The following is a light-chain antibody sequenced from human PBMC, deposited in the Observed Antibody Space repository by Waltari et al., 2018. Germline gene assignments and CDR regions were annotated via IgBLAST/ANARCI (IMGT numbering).Light chain of an antibody. V-gene: IGLV2-14*03. Sequence: QSALIQPASVSGAPGQSITIPCTGSASDFGGYNYVSRYQQHPGQAPKVIIFDVGIRPSGVSVRFSGSKSGNTASLTISALQTEDEAAYFCSSFTSSATLVFGGGTQVSVL. CDR3: SSFTSSATLV. CDR1: ASDFGGYNY. J-gene: IGLJ1*01. CDR2: DVG.